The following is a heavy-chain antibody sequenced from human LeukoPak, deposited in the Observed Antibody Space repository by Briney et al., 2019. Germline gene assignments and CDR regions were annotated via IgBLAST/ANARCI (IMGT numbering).Heavy chain of an antibody. V-gene: IGHV3-23*01. CDR1: GFTFSSYA. Sequence: GGSLRLSCAASGFTFSSYAMSWVRQAPGKRLEWVSAISGSGGSTYYADSVKGRFTISRDNSKNTLYLQMNSLRAEDTAVYYCAKDYYDSSGSFFDYWGQGTLVTVSS. J-gene: IGHJ4*02. CDR2: ISGSGGST. D-gene: IGHD3-22*01. CDR3: AKDYYDSSGSFFDY.